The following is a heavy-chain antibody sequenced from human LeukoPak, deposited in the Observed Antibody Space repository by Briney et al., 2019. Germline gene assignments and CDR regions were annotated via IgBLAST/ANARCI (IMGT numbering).Heavy chain of an antibody. CDR1: GFTFSSYA. CDR3: ARDSDGSHY. D-gene: IGHD5-24*01. Sequence: GRSLRLSCAASGFTFSSYAMHWVRQAPGKGLEWVAVISYDGSNKYYADSVKGRFTISRDNSKNTLYLQMNSLRAEDTAVYYCARDSDGSHYWGQGTLVTVSS. CDR2: ISYDGSNK. J-gene: IGHJ4*02. V-gene: IGHV3-30*01.